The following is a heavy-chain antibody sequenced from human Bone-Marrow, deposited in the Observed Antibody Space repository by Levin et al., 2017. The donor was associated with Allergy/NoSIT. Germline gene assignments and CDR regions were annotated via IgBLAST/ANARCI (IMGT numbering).Heavy chain of an antibody. CDR1: GFTFSNYG. CDR3: ARKYSSAWCFDY. D-gene: IGHD6-19*01. J-gene: IGHJ4*02. V-gene: IGHV3-7*01. Sequence: GESLKISCAASGFTFSNYGMTWVRQAPGKGLEWVANIKQDGTEKNYVDSVKGRFAISRDNANNALHLQMSSLRVEDTAVYFCARKYSSAWCFDYWGQGILVAVSS. CDR2: IKQDGTEK.